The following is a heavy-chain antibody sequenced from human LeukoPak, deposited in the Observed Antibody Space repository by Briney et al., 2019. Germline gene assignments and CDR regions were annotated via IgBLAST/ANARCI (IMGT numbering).Heavy chain of an antibody. J-gene: IGHJ4*02. V-gene: IGHV3-74*01. Sequence: PGGSLRLSCAASGFTFSSNWMHWVRQAPGKGLVWVSRIRGDGSMTNYADSVKGRFTISRDNAKNTLYLQMNSQRLEDTAVYYCARENLAAAADYWGQGTVVTVSS. CDR2: IRGDGSMT. CDR1: GFTFSSNW. D-gene: IGHD6-25*01. CDR3: ARENLAAAADY.